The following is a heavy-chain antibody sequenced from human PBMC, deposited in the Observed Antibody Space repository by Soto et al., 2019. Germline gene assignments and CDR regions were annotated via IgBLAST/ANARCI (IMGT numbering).Heavy chain of an antibody. CDR1: AYSFTIYG. J-gene: IGHJ4*02. V-gene: IGHV1-18*01. Sequence: ASVKGSWKASAYSFTIYGISWVRQAPGQGLEWMGWISAYNGNTNYAQKLQDRVTLTTDTSTSTAYMELRSLRSDDAAMYYCARGGGLRFLEWFLDYWGQGTLVTVSS. CDR3: ARGGGLRFLEWFLDY. CDR2: ISAYNGNT. D-gene: IGHD3-3*01.